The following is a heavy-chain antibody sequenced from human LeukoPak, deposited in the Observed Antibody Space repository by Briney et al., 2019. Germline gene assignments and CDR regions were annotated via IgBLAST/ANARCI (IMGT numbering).Heavy chain of an antibody. V-gene: IGHV3-30*18. D-gene: IGHD6-19*01. CDR2: ISYDGSNK. CDR1: GSTFSSYG. CDR3: AKVAVAVAGDY. J-gene: IGHJ4*02. Sequence: GRSLRLSCAASGSTFSSYGMHWVRQAPGKGLEWVAVISYDGSNKYYADSVKGRFTISRDNSKNTLYLQMNSLRAEDTAVYYCAKVAVAVAGDYWGQGTLVTVSS.